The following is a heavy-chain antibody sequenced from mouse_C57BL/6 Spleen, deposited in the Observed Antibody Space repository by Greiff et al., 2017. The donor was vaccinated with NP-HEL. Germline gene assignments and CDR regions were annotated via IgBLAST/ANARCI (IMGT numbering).Heavy chain of an antibody. CDR1: GYTFTSYW. Sequence: QVQLKQPGAELVKPGASVKMSCKASGYTFTSYWITWVKQRPGQGLEWIGDIYPGSGSTNYNEKFKSKATLTVDTSSSTAYVQLSSLTSEDSAVYYCARLGGNYAMDYWGQGTSVTVSS. J-gene: IGHJ4*01. V-gene: IGHV1-55*01. CDR2: IYPGSGST. CDR3: ARLGGNYAMDY.